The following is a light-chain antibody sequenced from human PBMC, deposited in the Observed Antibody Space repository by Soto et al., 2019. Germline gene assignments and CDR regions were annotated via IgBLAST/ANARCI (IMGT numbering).Light chain of an antibody. CDR1: QSINNW. V-gene: IGKV1-5*03. J-gene: IGKJ2*01. CDR2: EAF. Sequence: DIQMTQSPSTLSASVGDRVTITCRASQSINNWLAWYQQKPGKAPKLLIYEAFSLLSGVPSRFSGSGSGTDFTLTISSLQPDEFAACYCPHYDSESSTFGQRTKL. CDR3: PHYDSESST.